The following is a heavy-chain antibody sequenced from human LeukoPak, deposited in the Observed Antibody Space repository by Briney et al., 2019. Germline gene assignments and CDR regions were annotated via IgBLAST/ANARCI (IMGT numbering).Heavy chain of an antibody. J-gene: IGHJ4*02. CDR2: IFYSGST. Sequence: SETLSLTCTVSGGSIGGSNSYWGWIRQPPGKGLEWIGSIFYSGSTYYNPSLKSRVTMSVDTSENQFSLKVTSVTAADTATYYCARRGITYSSSFFAYWGQGTLVTVSS. V-gene: IGHV4-39*01. D-gene: IGHD2-2*01. CDR1: GGSIGGSNSY. CDR3: ARRGITYSSSFFAY.